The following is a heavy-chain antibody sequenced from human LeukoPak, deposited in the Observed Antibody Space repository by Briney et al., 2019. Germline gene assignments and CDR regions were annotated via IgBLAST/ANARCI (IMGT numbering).Heavy chain of an antibody. CDR1: GGSFSGYY. Sequence: SETLSLTCAVHGGSFSGYYWSWIRQPPGKGLEWIGEINHSGSTNYNPSLKSRVTISVDTSKNQFSLKLSSVTAADTAVYYCARGLTEVVVITTGAIDAFDIWGQGTMVTVSS. V-gene: IGHV4-34*01. D-gene: IGHD3-22*01. CDR3: ARGLTEVVVITTGAIDAFDI. J-gene: IGHJ3*02. CDR2: INHSGST.